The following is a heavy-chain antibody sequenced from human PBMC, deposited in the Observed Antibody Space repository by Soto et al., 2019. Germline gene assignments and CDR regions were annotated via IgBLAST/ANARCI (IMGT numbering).Heavy chain of an antibody. CDR1: GFTFSSYA. V-gene: IGHV3-23*03. CDR3: ARDGPFGDGYHSLQY. CDR2: IYSGGST. J-gene: IGHJ4*02. Sequence: PGGSLRLSCAASGFTFSSYAMSWVRQAPGKGLEWVSVIYSGGSTYYADSVKGRFTISRDNSKHTLYLQMNNLRAEDTAVYFCARDGPFGDGYHSLQYWGRGTLVTVSS. D-gene: IGHD3-10*01.